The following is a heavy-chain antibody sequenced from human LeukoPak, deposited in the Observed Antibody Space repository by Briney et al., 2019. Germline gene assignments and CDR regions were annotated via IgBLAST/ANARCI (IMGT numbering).Heavy chain of an antibody. Sequence: PSETLSLTCTVSGGSISSGGYYWSWIRQPPGKGLEWIGYIYHSGSTYYNPSLKSRVTISVDRSKNQFSLKLSSVTAADTAVYYCARAELTTVTPFDYWGQGTLVTVSS. CDR3: ARAELTTVTPFDY. J-gene: IGHJ4*02. CDR1: GGSISSGGYY. CDR2: IYHSGST. V-gene: IGHV4-30-2*01. D-gene: IGHD4-17*01.